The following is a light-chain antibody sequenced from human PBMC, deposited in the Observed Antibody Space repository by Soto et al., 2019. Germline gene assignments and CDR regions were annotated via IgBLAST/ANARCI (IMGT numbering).Light chain of an antibody. J-gene: IGKJ1*01. Sequence: EIVLTQSPGTLSLSPGERATLSCRASQSVSNNYLAWYQQKPGQAPRLLIYGASNRATRITDRFSGSGSGTDFTITISRLEPEDFAVYYCQQYGSSGTFGQGTKVDIK. V-gene: IGKV3-20*01. CDR1: QSVSNNY. CDR3: QQYGSSGT. CDR2: GAS.